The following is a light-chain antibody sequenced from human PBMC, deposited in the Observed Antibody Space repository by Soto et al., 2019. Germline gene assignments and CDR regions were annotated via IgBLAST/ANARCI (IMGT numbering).Light chain of an antibody. CDR2: KAS. J-gene: IGKJ5*01. CDR1: QSINRW. Sequence: DIQMTQSPSTLSASIGDRVTITCRASQSINRWLAWYQQQPGKAPKLLIYKASSLESGVPSRFSGSRYGTEFTLTVSSLQPDDFTTYSCQKYNSYLVTFDQGTRLELK. CDR3: QKYNSYLVT. V-gene: IGKV1-5*03.